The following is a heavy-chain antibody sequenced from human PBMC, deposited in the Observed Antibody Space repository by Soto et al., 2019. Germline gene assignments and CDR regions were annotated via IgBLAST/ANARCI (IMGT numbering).Heavy chain of an antibody. CDR2: INPNSGGT. J-gene: IGHJ4*02. CDR3: ARNTGYSSEGFDS. D-gene: IGHD6-25*01. CDR1: GYTFTGYY. Sequence: XSVKVSCKASGYTFTGYYMHWVRQAPGQGLEWMGWINPNSGGTNYAQKFQGWVTMTRDTSISTAYMELSRLRSDDTAVYYCARNTGYSSEGFDSWGQRTLVTVSS. V-gene: IGHV1-2*04.